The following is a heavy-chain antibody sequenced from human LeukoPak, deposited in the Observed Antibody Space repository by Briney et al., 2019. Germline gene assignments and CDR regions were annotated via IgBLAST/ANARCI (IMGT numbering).Heavy chain of an antibody. Sequence: PSETLSLTFTVSGGSISSGGYYWSWIRQPPGKGLEWIGYIYHSGSTYYNPSLKSRVTISVDRSKNQFSLKLSSVTAADTAVYYCAREIHYYDSSGSPDSDGMDVWGQGTTVTVSS. CDR3: AREIHYYDSSGSPDSDGMDV. D-gene: IGHD3-22*01. CDR2: IYHSGST. J-gene: IGHJ6*02. V-gene: IGHV4-30-2*01. CDR1: GGSISSGGYY.